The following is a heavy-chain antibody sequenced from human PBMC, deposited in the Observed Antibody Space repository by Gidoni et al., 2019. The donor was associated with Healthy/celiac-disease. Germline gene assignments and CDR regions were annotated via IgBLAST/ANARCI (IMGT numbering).Heavy chain of an antibody. CDR2: IIPIFGTA. Sequence: QVQLVQSGAEVKQPGSSVKVSCKASGGTFSSYAISWVRQAPGQGLEWMGGIIPIFGTANYAQKFQGRVTITADKSTSTAYMELSSLRSEDTAVYYCARVYLDTAMVPGANWFDPWGQGTLVTVSS. V-gene: IGHV1-69*06. CDR3: ARVYLDTAMVPGANWFDP. D-gene: IGHD5-18*01. CDR1: GGTFSSYA. J-gene: IGHJ5*02.